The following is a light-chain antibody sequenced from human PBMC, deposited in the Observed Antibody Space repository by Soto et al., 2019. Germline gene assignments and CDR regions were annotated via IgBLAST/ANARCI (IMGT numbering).Light chain of an antibody. CDR3: SSYTSSSTYV. Sequence: QSAVTQPASVSGSPGQSITISCTGTSSDVGGYKYVSWIQQHPGKAPKLMIYEVSNRPSGVSNRFSGSKSDNTASLTISGLQAEDEADYYCSSYTSSSTYVFGTGTKVTVL. V-gene: IGLV2-14*01. CDR1: SSDVGGYKY. J-gene: IGLJ1*01. CDR2: EVS.